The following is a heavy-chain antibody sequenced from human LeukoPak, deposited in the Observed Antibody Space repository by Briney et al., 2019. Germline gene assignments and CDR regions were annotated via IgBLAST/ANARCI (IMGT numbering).Heavy chain of an antibody. Sequence: ASVKVSCKASGYTFTGYYMHWVRQAPGQGLEWMGWINPNSGGTNYAQKFQGRVTMTRDTSISTAYMELSRLRSDDTAVYYCAKTTLRFLEWLSPNYYYYMDVWGKGTTVTVPS. CDR3: AKTTLRFLEWLSPNYYYYMDV. CDR2: INPNSGGT. V-gene: IGHV1-2*02. D-gene: IGHD3-3*01. J-gene: IGHJ6*03. CDR1: GYTFTGYY.